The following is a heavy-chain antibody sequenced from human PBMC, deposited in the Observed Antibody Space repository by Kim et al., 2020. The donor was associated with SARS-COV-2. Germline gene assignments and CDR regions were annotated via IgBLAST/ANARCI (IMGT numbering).Heavy chain of an antibody. CDR2: INTKTGNP. V-gene: IGHV7-4-1*02. CDR1: GYTFTNYA. CDR3: ARDPVPPVLRYFDHYFDY. Sequence: ASVKVSCRASGYTFTNYAMNWVRQAPGQGLEWMGWINTKTGNPTYAQGFTGRFVFSLDTSVSTAYLQINSLEAEDTAVYYCARDPVPPVLRYFDHYFDYWGQGALVTVSS. J-gene: IGHJ4*02. D-gene: IGHD3-9*01.